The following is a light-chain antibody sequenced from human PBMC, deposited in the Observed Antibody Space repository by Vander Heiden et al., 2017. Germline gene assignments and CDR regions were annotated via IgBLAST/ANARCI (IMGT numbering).Light chain of an antibody. CDR3: QSYDSSLSGSV. V-gene: IGLV1-40*01. CDR1: SSNIGAGYD. CDR2: GNS. Sequence: QSVLPQPPSVSGAPGQRVTISCTGSSSNIGAGYDVHWYQQLPGTAPKLLICGNSNRPSGVPDRFSGSKSGTSASLAITGLQAEDEADYYCQSYDSSLSGSVFGGGTKLTVL. J-gene: IGLJ3*02.